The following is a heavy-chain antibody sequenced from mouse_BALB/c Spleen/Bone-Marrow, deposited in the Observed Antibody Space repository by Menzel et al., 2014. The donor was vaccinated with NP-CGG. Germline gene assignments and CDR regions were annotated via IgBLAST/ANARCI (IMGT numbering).Heavy chain of an antibody. V-gene: IGHV1-63*02. CDR3: ARGNGPYAMDY. J-gene: IGHJ4*01. Sequence: QVQLQQSGAELVRPGTSVKISCKASGYTFTNYWLGWVKQRPGHGLEWIGDIYPGGGYTNYNEKFKGKATLTADTSSSTAYMQPSSLTSEDSAVYFCARGNGPYAMDYWGQGTSVTVSS. CDR1: GYTFTNYW. D-gene: IGHD1-1*02. CDR2: IYPGGGYT.